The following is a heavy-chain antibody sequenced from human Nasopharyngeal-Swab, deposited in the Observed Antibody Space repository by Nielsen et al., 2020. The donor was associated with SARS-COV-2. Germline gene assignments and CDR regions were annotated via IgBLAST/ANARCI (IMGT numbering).Heavy chain of an antibody. D-gene: IGHD5-12*01. J-gene: IGHJ4*02. CDR1: ALTFGTYS. Sequence: GESLKISCAASALTFGTYSMNWVRQAPGQGLEWVSSISSSSTSIYYADSVKGRFTISRDNAKNSLYLQMNSLRAEDTAVYFCARDRDSGYDRQFDYWGQGTLVTVSS. CDR3: ARDRDSGYDRQFDY. V-gene: IGHV3-21*01. CDR2: ISSSSTSI.